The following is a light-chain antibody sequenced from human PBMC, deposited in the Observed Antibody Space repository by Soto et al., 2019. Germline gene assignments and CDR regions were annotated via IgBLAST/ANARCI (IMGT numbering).Light chain of an antibody. CDR1: QGITTW. Sequence: DIQMTQSPSSVSASVGDRVTITCRASQGITTWLVWYQQKPGEAPKLLVYAASTLQTGVPSRFSGSGSGTEFSLTISSLQPEDSATYFCQQANSLHLTFGPGTKVHV. V-gene: IGKV1D-12*01. CDR2: AAS. J-gene: IGKJ3*01. CDR3: QQANSLHLT.